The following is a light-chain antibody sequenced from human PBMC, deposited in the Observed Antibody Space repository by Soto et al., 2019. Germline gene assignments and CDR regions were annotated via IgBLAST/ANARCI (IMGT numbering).Light chain of an antibody. V-gene: IGLV2-14*01. Sequence: QSALTQPASVSGSPGQSITISCTGTSSDVGGYNYVSWYQQHPGKAPKLMIYDVSNRPSGVSNRFSGSKSGNTASLTISGLQAEDEADYCCSSYTSSSTHVLGGGTKLTVL. CDR1: SSDVGGYNY. CDR2: DVS. CDR3: SSYTSSSTHV. J-gene: IGLJ2*01.